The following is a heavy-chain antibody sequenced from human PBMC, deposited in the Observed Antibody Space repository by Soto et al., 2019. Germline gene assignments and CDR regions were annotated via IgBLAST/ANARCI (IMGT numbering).Heavy chain of an antibody. Sequence: PGRALRLSCAASGFTFSSDWMSWVRQAPGKGLEWVANIKEDGSEKYHVDSVKGRFTVSRDNAKNSLNLQMNSLRAEDTAVYYCARGGIDVWGQGTTVTVS. CDR2: IKEDGSEK. CDR3: ARGGIDV. V-gene: IGHV3-7*04. CDR1: GFTFSSDW. J-gene: IGHJ6*02.